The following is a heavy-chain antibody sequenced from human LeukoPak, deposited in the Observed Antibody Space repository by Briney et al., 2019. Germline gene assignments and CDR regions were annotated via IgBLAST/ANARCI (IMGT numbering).Heavy chain of an antibody. Sequence: ASVRVSCKASGYIFTAYYMHWVRQAPGQGLEWMGWINPNSGGTNYAQKFKGWVTLTRDTSINTTYMELSRLASDVTAVYFCARGTPGSYLGYWGQGTLVTVSP. CDR3: ARGTPGSYLGY. D-gene: IGHD3-16*02. CDR1: GYIFTAYY. J-gene: IGHJ4*02. V-gene: IGHV1-2*04. CDR2: INPNSGGT.